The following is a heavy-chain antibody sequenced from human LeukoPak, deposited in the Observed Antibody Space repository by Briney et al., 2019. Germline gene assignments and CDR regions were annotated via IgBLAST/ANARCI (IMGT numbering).Heavy chain of an antibody. CDR1: ANTLRTYG. CDR2: IPGSGDTI. Sequence: GGVLKLFRGSSANTLRTYGKDWVRPAPGEGLEWVSLIPGSGDTINYADSVKGRFTISRDNAANSLYLQMNSLRAEDTAVYYCAMEYYYGSGKDYMDVWGKGTMVTVSS. CDR3: AMEYYYGSGKDYMDV. D-gene: IGHD3-10*01. V-gene: IGHV3-48*03. J-gene: IGHJ6*03.